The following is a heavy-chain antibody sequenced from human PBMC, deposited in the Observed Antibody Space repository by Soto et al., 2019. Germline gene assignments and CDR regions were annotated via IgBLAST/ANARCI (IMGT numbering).Heavy chain of an antibody. CDR3: ARVRYYYDSSGYYDEPEYNWFDP. Sequence: SETLSLTCAVYGGSFSGYYWSWIRQPPGKGLEWIGEINHSGSTNYNPSLMSRVTISVDTSKNQFSLKLSSVTAADTAVYYCARVRYYYDSSGYYDEPEYNWFDPWGQGTLVTVSS. CDR2: INHSGST. D-gene: IGHD3-22*01. V-gene: IGHV4-34*01. CDR1: GGSFSGYY. J-gene: IGHJ5*02.